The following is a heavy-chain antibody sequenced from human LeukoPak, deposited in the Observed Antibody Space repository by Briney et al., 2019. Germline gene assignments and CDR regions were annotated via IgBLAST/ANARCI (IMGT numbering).Heavy chain of an antibody. J-gene: IGHJ3*02. Sequence: GASVKVSCKASGYTFSYYYMHWVRQAPGQGLEWMGWINPNSGGTNYAQKFQGRVTMTRDTSISTAYMELSRLRSDDTAVYYCARTAAGHDAFDIWGQGTMVTVSS. CDR2: INPNSGGT. V-gene: IGHV1-2*02. D-gene: IGHD6-13*01. CDR3: ARTAAGHDAFDI. CDR1: GYTFSYYY.